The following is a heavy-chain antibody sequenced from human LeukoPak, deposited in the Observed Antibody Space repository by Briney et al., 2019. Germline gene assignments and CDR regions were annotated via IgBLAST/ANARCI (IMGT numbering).Heavy chain of an antibody. CDR3: ARGPRGGVFPVYGMDV. CDR2: MNPNSGNT. J-gene: IGHJ6*02. V-gene: IGHV1-8*01. D-gene: IGHD2-21*01. Sequence: ASVTVSCTATGYTFTSYDINWVRPATGQGLEWMGWMNPNSGNTGYAQKFQGRVTMTRNTSISTAYMELSSLRSEDTAVYYCARGPRGGVFPVYGMDVWGQGTTVTVSS. CDR1: GYTFTSYD.